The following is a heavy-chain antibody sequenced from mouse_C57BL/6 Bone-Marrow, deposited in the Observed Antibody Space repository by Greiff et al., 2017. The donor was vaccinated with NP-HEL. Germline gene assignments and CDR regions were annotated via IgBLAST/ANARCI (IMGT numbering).Heavy chain of an antibody. CDR3: AGVATVGY. J-gene: IGHJ4*01. V-gene: IGHV1-81*01. CDR1: GYTFTSYG. Sequence: VKLVESGAELARPGASVKLSCKASGYTFTSYGLSWVKQRTGQGLEWIGGIYPRSGNTYYNEKFKGKGTLTADKSSSTAYMELRSLTSEDSAVYFCAGVATVGYWGQGTSVTVFS. CDR2: IYPRSGNT. D-gene: IGHD1-1*01.